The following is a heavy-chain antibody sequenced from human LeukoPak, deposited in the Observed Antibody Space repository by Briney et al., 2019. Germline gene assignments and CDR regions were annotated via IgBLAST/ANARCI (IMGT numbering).Heavy chain of an antibody. Sequence: SETLSLTCTDSGGSVSSYYWSWIRQPPGKGLEWIAYIYYSGSSNYNPSLKSRATISLDTSKNQFSLKLSSVTAADTAVYYCARFPYFEGFDYWGQGTLVIVSS. CDR1: GGSVSSYY. CDR3: ARFPYFEGFDY. CDR2: IYYSGSS. V-gene: IGHV4-59*08. D-gene: IGHD3-9*01. J-gene: IGHJ4*02.